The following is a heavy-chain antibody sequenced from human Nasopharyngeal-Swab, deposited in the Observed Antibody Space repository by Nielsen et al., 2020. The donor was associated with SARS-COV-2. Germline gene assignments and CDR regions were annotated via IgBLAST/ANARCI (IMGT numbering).Heavy chain of an antibody. J-gene: IGHJ4*02. CDR1: GYTLTELS. Sequence: ASVKVSCKVSGYTLTELSMHWVRQAPGKGLEWMGGFDPEDGETIYAQKFQGRVTMTEDTSTDTVYMELSSLRSEDTAVYYCARVKILTGYSYFDYWGQGTLVTVSS. D-gene: IGHD3-9*01. CDR2: FDPEDGET. CDR3: ARVKILTGYSYFDY. V-gene: IGHV1-24*01.